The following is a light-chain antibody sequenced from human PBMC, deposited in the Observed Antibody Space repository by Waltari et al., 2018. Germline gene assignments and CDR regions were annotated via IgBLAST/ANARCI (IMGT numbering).Light chain of an antibody. CDR1: QSLDGK. CDR2: VAA. V-gene: IGKV3-15*01. CDR3: QQYNNWPLWT. Sequence: ILMTQSPATLSVSPGESATLSCRASQSLDGKLAWYQPRPGQAPRLLIYVAATRATGIPARFSGSGSGTEFTLTISSLQSEDFAVYYCQQYNNWPLWTFGQGTKVEIK. J-gene: IGKJ1*01.